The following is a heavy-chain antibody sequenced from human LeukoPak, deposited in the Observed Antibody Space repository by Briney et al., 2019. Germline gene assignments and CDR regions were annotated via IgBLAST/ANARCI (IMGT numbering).Heavy chain of an antibody. D-gene: IGHD6-19*01. Sequence: GASVKVSCKASGGTFSSYAFNWVRQAPGQGLEWMGGIIPIFDTANYAQKFQDRVTITADESTSTAYMELSSLRSEDTAVYYRTRGIPVTGTFDYWGQGTLVTVSS. CDR1: GGTFSSYA. V-gene: IGHV1-69*13. CDR3: TRGIPVTGTFDY. CDR2: IIPIFDTA. J-gene: IGHJ4*02.